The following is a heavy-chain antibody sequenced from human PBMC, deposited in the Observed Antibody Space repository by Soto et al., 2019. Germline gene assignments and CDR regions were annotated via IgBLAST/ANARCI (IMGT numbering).Heavy chain of an antibody. CDR1: GFTFSSYA. V-gene: IGHV3-23*01. D-gene: IGHD2-21*01. Sequence: EVQLLESGGGLVQPGGSLRLSCAASGFTFSSYAMSWVRQAPGKGLEWVSAISGSGGSTYYADSVKGRFTISRDNSKNTLYLQMNSLRAEDTAVYYCAKDRGGCGGDCYFLYYFVYWGQGTLVTVSS. J-gene: IGHJ4*02. CDR2: ISGSGGST. CDR3: AKDRGGCGGDCYFLYYFVY.